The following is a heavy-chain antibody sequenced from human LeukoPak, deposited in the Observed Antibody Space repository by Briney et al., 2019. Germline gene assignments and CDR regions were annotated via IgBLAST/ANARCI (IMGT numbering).Heavy chain of an antibody. Sequence: PSETLSLTCAVSGGSISSGGCSWSWIRQPPGKGLEWIGYIYHSGSTYYNPSLKSRVTLSVARSKNQFSLKLSSVTAADTAVYYCARGSAVWYYDSSGYYYAKGSTFDYWGQGTLVTVSS. CDR1: GGSISSGGCS. V-gene: IGHV4-30-2*01. J-gene: IGHJ4*02. CDR3: ARGSAVWYYDSSGYYYAKGSTFDY. CDR2: IYHSGST. D-gene: IGHD3-22*01.